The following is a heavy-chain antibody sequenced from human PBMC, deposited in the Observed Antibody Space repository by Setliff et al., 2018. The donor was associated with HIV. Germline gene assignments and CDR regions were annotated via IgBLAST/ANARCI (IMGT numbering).Heavy chain of an antibody. Sequence: SGPTLVNPTQTLSLTCTLSGDSVTTPYYWGWIRQPPGKGLEWVGSIYHGGATYFTPSLKSRVTISVDTSKNQFSLKLSSVTAADTAVYYCARGRRSTSSYYYYYYMDVWGKGTTVTVSS. CDR2: IYHGGAT. V-gene: IGHV4-38-2*02. CDR3: ARGRRSTSSYYYYYYMDV. D-gene: IGHD2-2*01. J-gene: IGHJ6*03. CDR1: GDSVTTPYY.